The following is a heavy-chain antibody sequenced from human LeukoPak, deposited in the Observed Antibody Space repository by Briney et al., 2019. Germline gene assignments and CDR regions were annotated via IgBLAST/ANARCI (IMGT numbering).Heavy chain of an antibody. J-gene: IGHJ3*02. D-gene: IGHD3-10*01. V-gene: IGHV1-18*01. CDR2: ISAYNGNT. CDR1: GGTFSSYA. CDR3: ARGELLWFGELLYGDAFDI. Sequence: ASVKVSCKASGGTFSSYAISWVRQAPGQGLEWMGWISAYNGNTNYAQKLQGRVTMTTDTSTSTAYMELRSLRSDDTAVYYCARGELLWFGELLYGDAFDIWGQGTMVTVSS.